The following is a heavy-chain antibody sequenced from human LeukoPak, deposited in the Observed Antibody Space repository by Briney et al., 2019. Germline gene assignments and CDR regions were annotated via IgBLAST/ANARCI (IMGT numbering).Heavy chain of an antibody. CDR1: GFTFSSYE. J-gene: IGHJ4*02. Sequence: GGSLRLSCAASGFTFSSYEMNWVRQAPGKGLEWVSYISSSGSTIYYADSVKGRFTISRDNAKNSLYLQMNSLRAEDTAVYYCARETEYYDSSGPVFDYWGQGTLVTVSS. CDR2: ISSSGSTI. V-gene: IGHV3-48*03. CDR3: ARETEYYDSSGPVFDY. D-gene: IGHD3-22*01.